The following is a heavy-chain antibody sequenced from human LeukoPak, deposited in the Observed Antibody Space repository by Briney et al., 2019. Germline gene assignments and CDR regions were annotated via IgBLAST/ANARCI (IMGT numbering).Heavy chain of an antibody. D-gene: IGHD1-26*01. Sequence: SETLSLTCTVSGGSISSYYWSWIWQPPGKGLEWIGYIYYSGSTNYNPSLKSRVTISVDTSKNQFSLKLSSVTAADTAVYYCARFEVGANNNWFDPWGQGTLVTVSS. J-gene: IGHJ5*02. CDR1: GGSISSYY. V-gene: IGHV4-59*08. CDR2: IYYSGST. CDR3: ARFEVGANNNWFDP.